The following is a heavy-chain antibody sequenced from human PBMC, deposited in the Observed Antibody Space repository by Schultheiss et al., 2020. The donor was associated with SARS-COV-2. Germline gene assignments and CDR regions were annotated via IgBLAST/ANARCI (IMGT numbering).Heavy chain of an antibody. V-gene: IGHV4-31*03. CDR1: GGSISSGGYY. Sequence: SETLSLTCTVSGGSISSGGYYWSWIRQHPGKGLEWIGYIYYSGSTYYNPSLKSRVTISVDTSKNQFSLKLSSVTAADTAVYYCARIIALRYFDWLNAFDIWGQGTMVTVSS. CDR3: ARIIALRYFDWLNAFDI. D-gene: IGHD3-9*01. CDR2: IYYSGST. J-gene: IGHJ3*02.